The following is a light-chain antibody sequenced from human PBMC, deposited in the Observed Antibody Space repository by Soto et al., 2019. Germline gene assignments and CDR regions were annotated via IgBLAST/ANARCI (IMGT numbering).Light chain of an antibody. CDR1: QSVSSSY. CDR3: QQYGSSPPVT. Sequence: EIVLTQSPGTLSLSPGERATLSCGASQSVSSSYLAWYQQTPGQTPRLLIYGASGRATGIPDRFSGSGSGTDFTLTISRLEPEDFEVYYCQQYGSSPPVTFGQGTRLEIK. CDR2: GAS. V-gene: IGKV3-20*01. J-gene: IGKJ5*01.